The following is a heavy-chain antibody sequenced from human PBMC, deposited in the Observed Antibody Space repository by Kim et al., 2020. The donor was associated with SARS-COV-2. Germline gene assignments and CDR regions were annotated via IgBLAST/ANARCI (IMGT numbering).Heavy chain of an antibody. J-gene: IGHJ4*02. D-gene: IGHD4-17*01. Sequence: SETLSLTCTVSGGSISSSSYYWGWIRQPPGMGLEWIGCIYYSGSTYYNPSLKSRVTISVDTSKNQFSLKLSSVTAADTAVYYCARQGDYGDYGEVWPFGYWGPGTLVTVSS. CDR1: GGSISSSSYY. V-gene: IGHV4-39*01. CDR3: ARQGDYGDYGEVWPFGY. CDR2: IYYSGST.